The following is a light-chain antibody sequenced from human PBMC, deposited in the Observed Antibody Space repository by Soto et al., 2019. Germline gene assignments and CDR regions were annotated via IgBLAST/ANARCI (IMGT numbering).Light chain of an antibody. V-gene: IGKV1-5*03. CDR1: QSISSW. CDR2: KAS. CDR3: QQYNSYSET. Sequence: DIQMTQSPSTLSASVGDRVTITCRASQSISSWLAWYQQKPGKAPKLLIYKASSLESGVPSRFSGSRSGTEFNLTISSLQTNDFATYYCQQYNSYSETFGQGTKVEIK. J-gene: IGKJ1*01.